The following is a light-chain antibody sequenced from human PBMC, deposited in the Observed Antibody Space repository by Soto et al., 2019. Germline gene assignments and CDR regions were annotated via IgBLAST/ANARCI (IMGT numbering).Light chain of an antibody. J-gene: IGKJ2*01. CDR3: QQRSNWPPYT. CDR1: QSVHTY. Sequence: ETVLTQSPATLSLSPGERATLSCRASQSVHTYLAWYQQKAGQAPRLLIYDASNRATGIPPRFSGSGSGTDFTLTISSLEPEDCAVYYCQQRSNWPPYTFGQGTKLEIK. V-gene: IGKV3-11*01. CDR2: DAS.